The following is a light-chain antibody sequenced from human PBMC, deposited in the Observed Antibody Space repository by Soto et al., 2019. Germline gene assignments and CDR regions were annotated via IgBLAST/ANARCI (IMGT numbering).Light chain of an antibody. CDR2: SNN. V-gene: IGLV1-40*01. J-gene: IGLJ1*01. CDR1: SSNIGAGYD. CDR3: QSYDSSLSGSYV. Sequence: QLVLTQPPSVSGAPGQRVTISCTGSSSNIGAGYDVHWYQRLPGTAPKVLIYSNNNRPSGVPDRFSGSKSGTSASLAITGLQAEDEADYYCQSYDSSLSGSYVFGTGTQLTVL.